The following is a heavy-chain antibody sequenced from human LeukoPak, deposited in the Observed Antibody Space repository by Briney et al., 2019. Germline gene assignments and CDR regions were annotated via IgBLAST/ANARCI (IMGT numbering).Heavy chain of an antibody. CDR3: ARVGYCSSTSCYKNTNFDY. Sequence: PSETLSLTCAVYGGSFSGYYWSWIRQPPGKGLEWIGEINHSGSTNYNPSLKSRVTISVDTSKNQFSLKLSSVTAADTAVHYCARVGYCSSTSCYKNTNFDYWGQGTLVTVSS. CDR2: INHSGST. D-gene: IGHD2-2*02. V-gene: IGHV4-34*01. CDR1: GGSFSGYY. J-gene: IGHJ4*02.